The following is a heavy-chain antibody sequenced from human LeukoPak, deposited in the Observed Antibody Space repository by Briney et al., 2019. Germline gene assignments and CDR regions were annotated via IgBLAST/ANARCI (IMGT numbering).Heavy chain of an antibody. CDR3: AKMVLYGDYSTEDY. J-gene: IGHJ4*02. D-gene: IGHD4-17*01. CDR2: ISGSGGST. Sequence: QPGGSLRLSCAASGFTFSSYAMSWVRQAPGKGLEWVSAISGSGGSTYYADSVKGRFTISRDNSKNTLYLQMNSLRAEDTAVYYCAKMVLYGDYSTEDYWGQGTLVTVSS. V-gene: IGHV3-23*01. CDR1: GFTFSSYA.